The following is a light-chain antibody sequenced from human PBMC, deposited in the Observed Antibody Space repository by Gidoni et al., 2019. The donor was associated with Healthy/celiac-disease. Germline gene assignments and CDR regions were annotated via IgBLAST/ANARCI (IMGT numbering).Light chain of an antibody. V-gene: IGLV2-14*01. CDR2: DVS. CDR3: SSYTSSSSRVV. Sequence: QSALTQPASVSGSPGQSITISCTGTSSDVGGYNDVAWYQQHPGKAPKLMIYDVSNRPSGDSNRFSGSKSGNTASLTISGLQAEDEADYYCSSYTSSSSRVVFGGGTKLTVL. J-gene: IGLJ2*01. CDR1: SSDVGGYND.